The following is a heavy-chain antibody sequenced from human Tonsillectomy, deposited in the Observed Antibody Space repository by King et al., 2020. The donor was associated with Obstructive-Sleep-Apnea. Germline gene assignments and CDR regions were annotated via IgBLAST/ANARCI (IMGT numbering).Heavy chain of an antibody. D-gene: IGHD6-19*01. J-gene: IGHJ1*01. CDR2: ISWNSGSI. CDR1: GFTFDDYA. V-gene: IGHV3-9*01. CDR3: ARDLAVLGPFQYFPH. Sequence: EVQLVESGGTLVQPGRSLRLSCAASGFTFDDYAMHWVRQTPGKGLEWVSGISWNSGSIDYADSVKGRFTISRDNAKNSLYLQMNSLRAEDTALYYCARDLAVLGPFQYFPHWGQGTLVTVSS.